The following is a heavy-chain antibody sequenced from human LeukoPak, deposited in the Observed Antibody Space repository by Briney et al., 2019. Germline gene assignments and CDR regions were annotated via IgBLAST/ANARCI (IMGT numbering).Heavy chain of an antibody. Sequence: PGGSLRLSCAASGFTFSSYAMHWVRQAPGKGLEWVAVISYDGSNKYYADSVKGRFTISRDNSKNTLYLQMNSLRAEDTAVYYCARGSLWLQLDYWGQGTLATVSS. V-gene: IGHV3-30-3*01. CDR2: ISYDGSNK. CDR3: ARGSLWLQLDY. CDR1: GFTFSSYA. D-gene: IGHD5-24*01. J-gene: IGHJ4*02.